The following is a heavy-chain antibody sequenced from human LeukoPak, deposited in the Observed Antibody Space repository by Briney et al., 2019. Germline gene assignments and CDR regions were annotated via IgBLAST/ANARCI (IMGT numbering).Heavy chain of an antibody. CDR3: ATVSVSSSSGFDY. Sequence: ASVKVSCKASGYTFTGYYIYWVRPAPGQGLEWMGWINPNSGGTKSGQKFQGRITMTSDTSTSTAYMELSSLSSDDTAVFYCATVSVSSSSGFDYWGQGTLVTVSS. D-gene: IGHD6-6*01. V-gene: IGHV1-2*02. J-gene: IGHJ4*02. CDR1: GYTFTGYY. CDR2: INPNSGGT.